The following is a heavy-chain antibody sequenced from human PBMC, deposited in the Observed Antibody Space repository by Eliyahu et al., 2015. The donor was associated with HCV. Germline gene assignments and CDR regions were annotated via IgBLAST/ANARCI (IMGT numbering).Heavy chain of an antibody. CDR2: VYYSGSP. CDR3: ASSRDGYSHFDC. J-gene: IGHJ4*02. D-gene: IGHD5-24*01. CDR1: GGSVNSATYY. Sequence: QVQLQESGPGLVKPSETLSLTCTVSGGSVNSATYYWTWVRQPPGEGLEWIGFVYYSGSPIYNPSLKSRVTVSLDTSKNQFSLKLASVTAADTAVYYCASSRDGYSHFDCWGQGTLVTVSS. V-gene: IGHV4-61*01.